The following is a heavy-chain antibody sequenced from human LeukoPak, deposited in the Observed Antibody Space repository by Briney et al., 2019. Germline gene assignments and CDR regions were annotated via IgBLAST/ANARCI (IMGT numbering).Heavy chain of an antibody. CDR2: ISSSSSYI. CDR3: ARGFGGYPTDPNPSYWYFDL. J-gene: IGHJ2*01. CDR1: GFTFSSYS. Sequence: GGSLRLSCAASGFTFSSYSMNWVRQAPGKGLEWVSSISSSSSYIYYADSVKGRFTISRDNAKNSLYLQMNSLRAEDTAVYYCARGFGGYPTDPNPSYWYFDLWGRGTLVTVSS. V-gene: IGHV3-21*01. D-gene: IGHD2-15*01.